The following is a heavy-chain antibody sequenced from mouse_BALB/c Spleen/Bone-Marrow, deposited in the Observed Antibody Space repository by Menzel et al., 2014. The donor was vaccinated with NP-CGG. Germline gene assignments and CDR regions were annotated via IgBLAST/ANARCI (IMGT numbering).Heavy chain of an antibody. CDR2: INPSRGYT. CDR1: GYTFTSFT. J-gene: IGHJ2*01. CDR3: AREATYYAYFDY. D-gene: IGHD1-1*01. Sequence: VKLLESAPELARPGASVKMSCKASGYTFTSFTIQWIKQRPGQGLEWIGYINPSRGYTYYNLKFKDKTTLTADKSSSTTYMQLTSLTSEDSAVYYCAREATYYAYFDYWGQGTTLAVSS. V-gene: IGHV1-4*02.